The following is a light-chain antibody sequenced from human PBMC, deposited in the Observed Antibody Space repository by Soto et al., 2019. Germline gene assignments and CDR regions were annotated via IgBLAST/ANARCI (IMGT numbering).Light chain of an antibody. J-gene: IGLJ2*01. V-gene: IGLV2-14*03. CDR1: GSDY. Sequence: QSALTQPASVSVSPGQSITISCTGTGSDYVSWYQQHPGKSPRLIIYDVSDRPSGVSNRFSGSKSGNTASLTISGLQAEDEAHYYCCSYKASSVLFGGGTKLTVL. CDR3: CSYKASSVL. CDR2: DVS.